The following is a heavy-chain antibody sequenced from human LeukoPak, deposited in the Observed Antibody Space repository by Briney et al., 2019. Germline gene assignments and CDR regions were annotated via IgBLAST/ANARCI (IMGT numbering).Heavy chain of an antibody. CDR3: ARDRDDILSGYSRRGGMDV. V-gene: IGHV3-21*01. D-gene: IGHD3-9*01. CDR1: GFTFSSYS. J-gene: IGHJ6*02. CDR2: ISSSSSYI. Sequence: GGSLRLSCAASGFTFSSYSMNWVRQAPGKGLEWVSSISSSSSYIYYADSVKGRFTISRDNSKNTLYLQMNSLRAEDTAVYYCARDRDDILSGYSRRGGMDVWGQGTTVTVSS.